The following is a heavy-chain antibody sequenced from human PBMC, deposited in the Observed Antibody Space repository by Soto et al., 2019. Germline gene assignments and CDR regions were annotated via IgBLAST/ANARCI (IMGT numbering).Heavy chain of an antibody. CDR3: AREALAGTGWFDP. CDR1: GGSISSGGYY. CDR2: IYYSGST. V-gene: IGHV4-31*03. D-gene: IGHD6-19*01. J-gene: IGHJ5*02. Sequence: SETQSLTCTVSGGSISSGGYYWSWIRQHPGNGLEWIGYIYYSGSTYYNPSLKSRVTISVDTSKNHCSLKLSSVTAADTAVYYCAREALAGTGWFDPWGQGXLVTVYS.